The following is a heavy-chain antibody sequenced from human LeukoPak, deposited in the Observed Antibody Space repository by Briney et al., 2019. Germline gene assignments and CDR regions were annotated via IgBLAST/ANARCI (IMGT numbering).Heavy chain of an antibody. J-gene: IGHJ6*02. CDR3: ARAPSFWSGCRYYYYYYGMDV. CDR2: MNPNSGNT. V-gene: IGHV1-8*02. D-gene: IGHD3-3*01. Sequence: GASVKVSCKASGYTFTGYYMHWVRQATGQGLEWMGWMNPNSGNTGYAQKFQGRVTMTRNTSISTAYMELSSLRSEDTAVYYCARAPSFWSGCRYYYYYYGMDVWGQGTTVTVSS. CDR1: GYTFTGYY.